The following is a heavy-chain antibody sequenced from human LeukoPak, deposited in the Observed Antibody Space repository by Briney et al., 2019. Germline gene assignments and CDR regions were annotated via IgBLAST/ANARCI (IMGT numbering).Heavy chain of an antibody. D-gene: IGHD3-3*01. Sequence: PGGSLRLSCAASGFTFNNYWMTWVRQAPGKGLEWVSAISGSGGSTFYADSVKGRFAISRDNSKNTLYLQMNSLRAEDTAVYYCAKARIEDFWSGYYNAPGAFDIWGQGTMVTVSS. CDR2: ISGSGGST. CDR3: AKARIEDFWSGYYNAPGAFDI. J-gene: IGHJ3*02. CDR1: GFTFNNYW. V-gene: IGHV3-23*01.